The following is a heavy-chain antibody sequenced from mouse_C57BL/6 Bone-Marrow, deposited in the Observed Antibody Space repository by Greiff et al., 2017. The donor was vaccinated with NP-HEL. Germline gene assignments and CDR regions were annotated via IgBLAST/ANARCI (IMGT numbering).Heavy chain of an antibody. J-gene: IGHJ2*01. CDR3: ARSGYYGYDVDY. V-gene: IGHV1-64*01. Sequence: QVQLQQPGAELVKPGASVKLSCKASGYTFTSYWMHWVKPRPGQGLEWIGMIHPTSGSTNYNEKFKSKATLTVDKSSSTAYMQLSSLTSEDSAVYYCARSGYYGYDVDYWGQGTTLTVSS. D-gene: IGHD2-2*01. CDR2: IHPTSGST. CDR1: GYTFTSYW.